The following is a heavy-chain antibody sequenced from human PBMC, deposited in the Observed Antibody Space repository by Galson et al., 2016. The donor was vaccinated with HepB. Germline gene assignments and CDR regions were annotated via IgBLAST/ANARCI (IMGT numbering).Heavy chain of an antibody. Sequence: SVKVSCKASGYTFSDYGVSWVRQAPGQGLEWVGWISGYSGNIEYAQKFQGRVTLTTSTSTANMELRSLRPDDTAVYYCAKDVLHDFVWGNYRRGYCYGLAVWGQGPTVTVSS. D-gene: IGHD3-16*02. J-gene: IGHJ6*02. CDR2: ISGYSGNI. CDR3: AKDVLHDFVWGNYRRGYCYGLAV. CDR1: GYTFSDYG. V-gene: IGHV1-18*01.